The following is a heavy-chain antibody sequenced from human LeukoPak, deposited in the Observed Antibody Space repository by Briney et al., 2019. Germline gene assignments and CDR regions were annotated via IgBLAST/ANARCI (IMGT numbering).Heavy chain of an antibody. CDR2: IYYSGST. J-gene: IGHJ4*02. CDR1: GGSISSHY. Sequence: SSETLSLTCTVSGGSISSHYWSWIRQPPGKGLEWIGYIYYSGSTNYNPSLKSRVTISVDTSKNQFSLKLSSVTAADTAVYYCARESYDSLTGSYNQFLSRGQGTLVTLSP. CDR3: ARESYDSLTGSYNQFLS. V-gene: IGHV4-59*11. D-gene: IGHD3-9*01.